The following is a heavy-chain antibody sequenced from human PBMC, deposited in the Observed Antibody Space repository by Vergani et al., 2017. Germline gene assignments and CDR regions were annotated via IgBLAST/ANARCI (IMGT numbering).Heavy chain of an antibody. CDR2: IYYSGST. V-gene: IGHV4-31*03. Sequence: QVQLQESGPGLVKPSQTLSLTCTVSGGSISSGSYYWSWIRQPAGKGLEWIGYIYYSGSTYYHPSLKSRVTISVDTSKNQFSLKLSSVTAADTAVYYCARSGVSYYYGMDVWGQGTTVTVSS. J-gene: IGHJ6*02. CDR1: GGSISSGSYY. CDR3: ARSGVSYYYGMDV. D-gene: IGHD2/OR15-2a*01.